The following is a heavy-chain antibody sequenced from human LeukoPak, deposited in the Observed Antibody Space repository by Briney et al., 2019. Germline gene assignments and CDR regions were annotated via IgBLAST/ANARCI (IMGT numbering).Heavy chain of an antibody. CDR3: ARGGKATVVTM. Sequence: SETLSLTCTVSGGSINSYYWSWIRQPAGKGLEWIGRIYSSGSTNYNPSLKSRASMSVDTSKNQFSLKLTSVTAADTAVYYCARGGKATVVTMWGQGILVTVSS. CDR2: IYSSGST. J-gene: IGHJ4*02. D-gene: IGHD4-23*01. CDR1: GGSINSYY. V-gene: IGHV4-4*07.